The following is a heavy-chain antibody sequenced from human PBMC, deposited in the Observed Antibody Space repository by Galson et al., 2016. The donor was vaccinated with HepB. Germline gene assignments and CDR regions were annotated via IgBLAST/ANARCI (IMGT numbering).Heavy chain of an antibody. CDR1: GFTFDDYA. CDR2: TSYDGSNK. Sequence: SLRLSCAASGFTFDDYAMHWVRQAPGKGLEWVAVTSYDGSNKYYAVSVEGRFHISRDNSKSTLYLQMNSLRSEDTGMYYCARENVLMVYAFDNWGQGTLVTVSS. V-gene: IGHV3-30*04. CDR3: ARENVLMVYAFDN. J-gene: IGHJ4*02. D-gene: IGHD2-8*01.